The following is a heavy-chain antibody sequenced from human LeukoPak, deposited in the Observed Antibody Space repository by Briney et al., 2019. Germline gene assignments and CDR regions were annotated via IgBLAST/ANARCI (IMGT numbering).Heavy chain of an antibody. CDR2: IYYSGST. CDR1: GGSISSYY. D-gene: IGHD1-26*01. V-gene: IGHV4-59*12. Sequence: PSETLSLTCTVSGGSISSYYWSWIRQPPGKGLEWIGYIYYSGSTSYNPSLKSRVTISVDTSKNQFSLQLNSVTPEDTAVYYCARDLESGSYEHYFDYWGQGTLVTVTS. CDR3: ARDLESGSYEHYFDY. J-gene: IGHJ4*02.